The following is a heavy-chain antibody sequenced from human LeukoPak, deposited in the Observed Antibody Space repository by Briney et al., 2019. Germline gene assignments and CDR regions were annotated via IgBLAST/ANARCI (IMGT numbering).Heavy chain of an antibody. Sequence: PSETLSLTCAVYGGSFSDYYWSWIRQPPGKGLEWIGSIYYRGSTYYNPSLKSRVTISVDTSKSQFSLKLSSVTAADTAVYYCARHGYYYYYMDVWGKGTTVTISS. CDR1: GGSFSDYY. CDR2: IYYRGST. J-gene: IGHJ6*03. CDR3: ARHGYYYYYMDV. D-gene: IGHD3-22*01. V-gene: IGHV4-34*01.